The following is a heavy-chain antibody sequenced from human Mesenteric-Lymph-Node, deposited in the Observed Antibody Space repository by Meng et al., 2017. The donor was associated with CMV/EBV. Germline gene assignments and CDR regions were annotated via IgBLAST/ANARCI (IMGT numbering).Heavy chain of an antibody. CDR1: GFTFSSYS. D-gene: IGHD3-22*01. V-gene: IGHV3-21*01. Sequence: GGSLRLSCAASGFTFSSYSMNWVRQAPGKGLEWVSSISSSSSYIYYADSVKGRFTISRDNAKNSLSLQMNSLRAEDTAVYYCARDHYYDSSGYPPEAFDIWGQGTMVTVSS. J-gene: IGHJ3*02. CDR2: ISSSSSYI. CDR3: ARDHYYDSSGYPPEAFDI.